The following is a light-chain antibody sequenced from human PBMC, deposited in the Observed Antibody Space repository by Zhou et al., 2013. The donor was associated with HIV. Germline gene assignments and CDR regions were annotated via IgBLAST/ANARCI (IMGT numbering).Light chain of an antibody. CDR1: TSNVGAYDY. CDR2: AVS. Sequence: QSVLTQPPSASGSAGQSVTISCTGTTSNVGAYDYVSWFQQHPGKAPKLLIYAVSERPSGVPQRISASKSGTTASLTISGLQGDDEADYYCCSYAGSNTYVFGSGTKVTV. V-gene: IGLV2-8*01. CDR3: CSYAGSNTYV. J-gene: IGLJ1*01.